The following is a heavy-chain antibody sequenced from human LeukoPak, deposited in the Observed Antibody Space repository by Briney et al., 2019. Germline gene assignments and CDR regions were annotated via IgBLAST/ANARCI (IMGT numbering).Heavy chain of an antibody. CDR2: IYYSGST. D-gene: IGHD3-3*01. J-gene: IGHJ4*02. V-gene: IGHV4-39*01. Sequence: PSETLSLTCTVSGGSISSSSYYWGWIRQPPGKGLEWIGSIYYSGSTYYNPSLKSRVTISVDTSKNQFSLKLSSVTAADTAVYYCARIFGGFDWGQGTLVTVSS. CDR1: GGSISSSSYY. CDR3: ARIFGGFD.